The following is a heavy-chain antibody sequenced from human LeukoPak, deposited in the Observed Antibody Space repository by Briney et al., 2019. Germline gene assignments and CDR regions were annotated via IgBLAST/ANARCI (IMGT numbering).Heavy chain of an antibody. V-gene: IGHV3-53*01. J-gene: IGHJ4*01. Sequence: TGGSLRLSCAASGFTVNNNYMSWVRQAPGKGLEWVSVIYSGGSTYYADSVKGRFTISSDNSRNTLYLQMNSLRAEDTAVYYCASGRGSSSNFDYWGHGTLVTVSS. D-gene: IGHD1-26*01. CDR1: GFTVNNNY. CDR2: IYSGGST. CDR3: ASGRGSSSNFDY.